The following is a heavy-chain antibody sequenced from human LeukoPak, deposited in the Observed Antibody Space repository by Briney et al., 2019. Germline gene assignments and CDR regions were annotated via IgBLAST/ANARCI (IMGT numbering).Heavy chain of an antibody. J-gene: IGHJ6*02. CDR2: IKQDGSEK. Sequence: QPGGSLRLSCAASGFIFSSYWMSWVRQAPGKGLEWVANIKQDGSEKHFGDSVKGRFTISRDNAKKSLYLQMNSLRAEDTAVYYCARDLNIVVVPAHGMDVWGQGTTVTVSS. CDR1: GFIFSSYW. D-gene: IGHD2-2*01. V-gene: IGHV3-7*01. CDR3: ARDLNIVVVPAHGMDV.